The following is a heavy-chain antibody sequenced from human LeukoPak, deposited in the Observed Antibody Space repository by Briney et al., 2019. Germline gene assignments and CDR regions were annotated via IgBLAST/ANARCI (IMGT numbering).Heavy chain of an antibody. CDR1: GFTVSSNY. CDR3: ASKTTPPTLAFDI. Sequence: GGSLRLSCAASGFTVSSNYMSWVRQAPGKGLEWVSVIYSGGSTYYADSVKGRFTISRDNSKNTLYLQMNSLRAEDAAVYYCASKTTPPTLAFDIWGQGTMVTVSS. V-gene: IGHV3-53*01. D-gene: IGHD4-17*01. CDR2: IYSGGST. J-gene: IGHJ3*02.